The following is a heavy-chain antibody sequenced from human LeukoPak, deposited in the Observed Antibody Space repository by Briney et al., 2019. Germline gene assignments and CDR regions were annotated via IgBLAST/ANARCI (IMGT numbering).Heavy chain of an antibody. Sequence: SETLSLTCTVSGGSISSGGYYWSWIRQHPGKGLEWIGYIYYSGSTYYNPSLKSRVTISVDTSKNQFSLKLSSVTAADTAVYYCARRGIVVVPASSFDPWGQGTLVTVSS. CDR2: IYYSGST. CDR3: ARRGIVVVPASSFDP. J-gene: IGHJ5*02. D-gene: IGHD2-2*01. CDR1: GGSISSGGYY. V-gene: IGHV4-31*03.